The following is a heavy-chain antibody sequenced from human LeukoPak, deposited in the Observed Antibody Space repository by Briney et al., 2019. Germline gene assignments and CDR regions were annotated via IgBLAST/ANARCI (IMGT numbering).Heavy chain of an antibody. Sequence: GGSLRLSCAASGLTFSSYVMNWVRQAPGKGLEWVSGISGSGDNTYYADSVKGRFTISRDNSKNTLYLQMNSLRAEDTAVYYCATEDYYYYGMDVWGQGTTVTVSS. D-gene: IGHD1-14*01. CDR2: ISGSGDNT. J-gene: IGHJ6*02. V-gene: IGHV3-23*01. CDR1: GLTFSSYV. CDR3: ATEDYYYYGMDV.